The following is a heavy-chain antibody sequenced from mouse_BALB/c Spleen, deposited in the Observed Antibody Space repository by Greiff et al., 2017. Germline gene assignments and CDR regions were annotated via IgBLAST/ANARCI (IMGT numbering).Heavy chain of an antibody. J-gene: IGHJ4*01. Sequence: ESGPQLVRPGASVKISCKASGYSFTSYWMHWVKQRPGQGLEWIGMIDPSDSETRLNQKFKDKATLTVDKSSSTAYMQLSSPTSEDSAVYYCARTTMITTGYYYAMDYWGQGTAVTVSS. V-gene: IGHV1S126*01. CDR1: GYSFTSYW. D-gene: IGHD2-4*01. CDR2: IDPSDSET. CDR3: ARTTMITTGYYYAMDY.